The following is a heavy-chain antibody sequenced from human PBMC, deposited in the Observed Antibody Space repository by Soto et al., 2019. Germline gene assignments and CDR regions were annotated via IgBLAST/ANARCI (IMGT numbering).Heavy chain of an antibody. CDR1: GFTFSSYS. V-gene: IGHV3-48*02. CDR3: ARGADYDSSGIRFNWFDP. CDR2: ISSSSSTI. J-gene: IGHJ5*02. Sequence: EVQLVESGGGLVQPGGSLRLSCAASGFTFSSYSMNWVRQAPGKGLEWVSYISSSSSTIYYADSVKGRFTISRDNAKNSLYLQMNSLRDEDTAVYYCARGADYDSSGIRFNWFDPWGQGTLVTVSS. D-gene: IGHD3-22*01.